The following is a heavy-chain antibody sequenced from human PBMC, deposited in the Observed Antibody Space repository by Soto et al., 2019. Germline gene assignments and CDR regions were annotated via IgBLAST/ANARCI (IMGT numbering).Heavy chain of an antibody. V-gene: IGHV3-21*04. CDR3: ARAREDIWGSYLSNWFDP. J-gene: IGHJ5*02. CDR1: GFTFSSYS. Sequence: GSLRLSCAASGFTFSSYSMNWVRQAPGKGLERVSSISSSSSYIYYADSVKGRFTISRDNAKNSLYLQMNSLRAEDTAVYYCARAREDIWGSYLSNWFDPWGQGTLVTVSS. CDR2: ISSSSSYI. D-gene: IGHD3-16*02.